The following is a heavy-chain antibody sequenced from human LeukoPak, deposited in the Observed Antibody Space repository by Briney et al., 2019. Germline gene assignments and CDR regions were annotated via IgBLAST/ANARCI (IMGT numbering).Heavy chain of an antibody. V-gene: IGHV1-69*13. D-gene: IGHD3-22*01. J-gene: IGHJ4*02. CDR3: ARDRYYYYDSSGYFDY. CDR1: GGTFSSCA. CDR2: IIPIFGTA. Sequence: GASVKVSCKASGGTFSSCAISWVRQAPGQGLEWMGGIIPIFGTANYAQKFQGRVTITADESTSTAYMELSSLRSEDTAVYYCARDRYYYYDSSGYFDYWGQGTLVTVSS.